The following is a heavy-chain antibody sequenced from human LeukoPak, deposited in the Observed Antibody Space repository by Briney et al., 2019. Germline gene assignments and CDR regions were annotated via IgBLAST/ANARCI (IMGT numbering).Heavy chain of an antibody. CDR3: AREGYGGNSGVRY. J-gene: IGHJ4*02. V-gene: IGHV4-34*01. D-gene: IGHD4-23*01. CDR1: GGSFSGYY. CDR2: INHSGST. Sequence: SETLSLTCAVYGGSFSGYYWSWIRQPPGKGLEWIGEINHSGSTNYNPSLKSRVTISVDTSKSQFSLKLSSVTAADTAVYYCAREGYGGNSGVRYWGQGTLVTVSS.